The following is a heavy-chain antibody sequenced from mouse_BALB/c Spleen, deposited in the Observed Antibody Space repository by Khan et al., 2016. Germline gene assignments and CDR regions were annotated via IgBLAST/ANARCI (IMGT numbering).Heavy chain of an antibody. V-gene: IGHV14-4*02. CDR3: NAYSYYADFDY. J-gene: IGHJ2*01. D-gene: IGHD2-12*01. CDR1: GFNIKDYY. CDR2: IDPENGDT. Sequence: EVQLQESGAELVRSGASVKLSCTASGFNIKDYYMHWVKQRPEQGLEWIGWIDPENGDTEYAPKFKGKATMTADTSSNTAYLQLSSLTSEDTAVYCCNAYSYYADFDYWGQGTTLTVSS.